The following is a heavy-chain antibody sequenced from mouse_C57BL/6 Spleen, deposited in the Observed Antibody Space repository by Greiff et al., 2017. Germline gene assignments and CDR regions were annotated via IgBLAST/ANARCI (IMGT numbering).Heavy chain of an antibody. CDR2: IHPNSGST. CDR1: GYTFTSYW. J-gene: IGHJ1*03. Sequence: VQLQQPGAELVKPGASVKLSCKASGYTFTSYWMHWVKQRPGQGLEWIGMIHPNSGSTNYNEKFKSKATLTVDKSSSTAYMQLSSLTSEDSAVYCCARYYYGSYWYFDVWGTGTTVTVSS. V-gene: IGHV1-64*01. D-gene: IGHD1-1*01. CDR3: ARYYYGSYWYFDV.